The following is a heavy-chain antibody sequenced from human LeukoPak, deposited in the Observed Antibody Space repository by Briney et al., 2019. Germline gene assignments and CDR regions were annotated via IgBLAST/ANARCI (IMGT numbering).Heavy chain of an antibody. V-gene: IGHV3-48*03. D-gene: IGHD2-2*01. CDR1: GFSFSSFE. Sequence: GGSLRLSCAASGFSFSSFEMSWVRQAPGQGLEWISYISSSASTIYYADSVKGRFTISRDNAKDSLDLQMNSLTAEDTAVYYCGRMFASCTRTACLKWFDPGAREPWSPSPQ. CDR3: GRMFASCTRTACLKWFDP. J-gene: IGHJ5*02. CDR2: ISSSASTI.